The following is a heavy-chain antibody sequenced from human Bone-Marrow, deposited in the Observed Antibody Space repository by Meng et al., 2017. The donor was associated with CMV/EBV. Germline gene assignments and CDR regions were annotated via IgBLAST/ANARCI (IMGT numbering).Heavy chain of an antibody. D-gene: IGHD3-22*01. CDR3: ARDQWLSTPSYYYYYGMDV. J-gene: IGHJ6*02. Sequence: ASVKVSCKASGYIFTRYGISWVRQAPGQGLEWMGWISAYNGNTNYAQKLQGRVTMTTDTSTSTAYMELRSLRSDDTAVYYCARDQWLSTPSYYYYYGMDVWGQGTTVTVSS. V-gene: IGHV1-18*01. CDR2: ISAYNGNT. CDR1: GYIFTRYG.